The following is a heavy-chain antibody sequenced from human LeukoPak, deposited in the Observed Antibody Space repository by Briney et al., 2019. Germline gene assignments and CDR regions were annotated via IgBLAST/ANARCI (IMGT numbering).Heavy chain of an antibody. D-gene: IGHD3-16*01. CDR2: IYNSGST. CDR1: GGSISSDSYY. J-gene: IGHJ4*02. Sequence: SSETLSLTCSVSGGSISSDSYYWGWIRQPPGKGLEWIGSIYNSGSTYYYPSLRGRITVSVDRTKNQFSLKLNSVTAADTAVYYCVRHVADYDFDYWGQGTLVTASS. CDR3: VRHVADYDFDY. V-gene: IGHV4-39*01.